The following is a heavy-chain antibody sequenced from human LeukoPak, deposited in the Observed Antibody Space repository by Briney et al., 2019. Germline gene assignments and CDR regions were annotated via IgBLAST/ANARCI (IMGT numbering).Heavy chain of an antibody. CDR1: GFTFSSYA. J-gene: IGHJ4*02. V-gene: IGHV3-23*01. CDR3: AKGYGDPSHFDY. Sequence: PGGSLRLSCAASGFTFSSYAMSWVRQAPGKGLEWVSGFRGSGGYTFYADSVKGRVTIYRDNSKSTLYLQMNSLRAEDTAVYYCAKGYGDPSHFDYWGQGTLVTVSS. D-gene: IGHD4-17*01. CDR2: FRGSGGYT.